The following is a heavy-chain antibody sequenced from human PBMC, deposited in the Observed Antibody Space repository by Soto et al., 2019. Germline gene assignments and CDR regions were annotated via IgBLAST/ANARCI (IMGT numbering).Heavy chain of an antibody. J-gene: IGHJ6*02. Sequence: QGQLVQSGAEVKKPGASVKVSCKASGYTFTRYGISWVRQAPGQGLEWMGWISGYNGDTKYAQKFQGRVTMTVHTPTTTADIELRSLTSDHTAVYHCAKNGLPPYFSDGMDVWGQGATITVAS. D-gene: IGHD2-15*01. CDR2: ISGYNGDT. CDR1: GYTFTRYG. CDR3: AKNGLPPYFSDGMDV. V-gene: IGHV1-18*01.